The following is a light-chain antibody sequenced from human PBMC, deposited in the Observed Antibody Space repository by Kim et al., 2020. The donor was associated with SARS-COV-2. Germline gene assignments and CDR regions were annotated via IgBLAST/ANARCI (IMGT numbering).Light chain of an antibody. CDR2: DNN. CDR3: GTWDNSLSAGV. J-gene: IGLJ3*02. CDR1: SSNIGNNY. Sequence: QKVTIACSGSSSNIGNNYVSWYQQPPGTAPKLLIYDNNKRPSGIPDRFSGSKSGTSATLGITGLQTGDEADYYCGTWDNSLSAGVFGGGTQLTVL. V-gene: IGLV1-51*01.